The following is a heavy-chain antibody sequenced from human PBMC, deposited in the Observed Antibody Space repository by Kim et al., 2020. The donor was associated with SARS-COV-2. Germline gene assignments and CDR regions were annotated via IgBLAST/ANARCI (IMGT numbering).Heavy chain of an antibody. CDR2: T. J-gene: IGHJ2*01. Sequence: TNPNPTPKSRVHISVDTSKNRFSLKLSSVTAADTAVYYWASGTRLWYFDLWGRGTLVTVSS. CDR3: ASGTRLWYFDL. V-gene: IGHV4-59*09.